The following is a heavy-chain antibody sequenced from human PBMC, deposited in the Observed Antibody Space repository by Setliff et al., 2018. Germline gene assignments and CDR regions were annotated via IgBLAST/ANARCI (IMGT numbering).Heavy chain of an antibody. CDR1: GFTFSTYW. D-gene: IGHD2-15*01. CDR2: IKHDGNEK. Sequence: GGSLRLSCTSSGFTFSTYWMSWVRQAPGKGLEWVANIKHDGNEKNYVDSVKGRFTISRDNAENSLYLQMNSLRAEDTAVYYCARDHIYRGGSWYDYFDSWGQGTLVTVSS. V-gene: IGHV3-7*01. J-gene: IGHJ4*02. CDR3: ARDHIYRGGSWYDYFDS.